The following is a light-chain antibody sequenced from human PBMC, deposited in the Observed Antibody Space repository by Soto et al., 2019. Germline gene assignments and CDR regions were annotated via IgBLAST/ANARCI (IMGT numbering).Light chain of an antibody. J-gene: IGKJ2*02. Sequence: IVVTQSPGTLSLSPGERATLSCMASQRVSSSYLAWYQQKPGQAPRLLIYGASSRDTGIPDRFSGSGYATDFTRPISRLEPEDFAVYYCQQYGSSPPGTFGQGTQLEIK. CDR2: GAS. CDR3: QQYGSSPPGT. CDR1: QRVSSSY. V-gene: IGKV3-20*01.